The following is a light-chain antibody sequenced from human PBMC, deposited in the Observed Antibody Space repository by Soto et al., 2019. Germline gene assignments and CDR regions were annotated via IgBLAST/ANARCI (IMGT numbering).Light chain of an antibody. CDR1: QSVSRSY. J-gene: IGKJ1*01. CDR2: GGS. CDR3: QQYGSSPPWT. Sequence: EIVLTQSPGTLSLSPGERATLSCRASQSVSRSYLAWYQQKPGQAPRLLIYGGSIRATGIPDRFSGSGSGTDFSLTINKLEPEDFAVYYCQQYGSSPPWTFGQGTKVEIK. V-gene: IGKV3-20*01.